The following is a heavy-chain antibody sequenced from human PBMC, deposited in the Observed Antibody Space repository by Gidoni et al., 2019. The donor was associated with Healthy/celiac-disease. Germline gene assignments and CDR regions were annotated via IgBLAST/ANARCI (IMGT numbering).Heavy chain of an antibody. D-gene: IGHD6-19*01. CDR1: GYSFTSYW. CDR3: ARWEAVAGRGNWFDP. Sequence: EVQLVQSGAEVKKHGESLKISCKGSGYSFTSYWIGWVRQMPGKGLEWMGIIYPGDSDTRYSPSFQGQVTISADKSISTAYLQWSSLKASDTAMYYCARWEAVAGRGNWFDPWGQGTLVTVSS. J-gene: IGHJ5*02. V-gene: IGHV5-51*01. CDR2: IYPGDSDT.